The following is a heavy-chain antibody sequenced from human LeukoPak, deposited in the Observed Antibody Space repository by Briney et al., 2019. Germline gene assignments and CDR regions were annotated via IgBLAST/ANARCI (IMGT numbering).Heavy chain of an antibody. Sequence: TGGSLRLSCAASGFTFSSYSMNWVRQAPGKGLEWVSSISSGTSYIYYAVSVKGRFTISRDNAKNSLFLQMDSLRAEDTAVYYCARVSRYYFDYWGQGTLVTVSS. D-gene: IGHD2-2*01. V-gene: IGHV3-21*01. CDR3: ARVSRYYFDY. J-gene: IGHJ4*02. CDR1: GFTFSSYS. CDR2: ISSGTSYI.